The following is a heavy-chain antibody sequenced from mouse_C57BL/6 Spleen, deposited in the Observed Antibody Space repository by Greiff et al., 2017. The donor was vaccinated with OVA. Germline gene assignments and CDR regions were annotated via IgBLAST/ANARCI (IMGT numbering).Heavy chain of an antibody. CDR3: ARSPSYDYDGHFDY. Sequence: EVQRVESGPELVKPGASVKMSCKASGYTFTDYNMHWVKQSHGKSLEWIGYINPNNGGTSYNQKFKGKATLTVNKSSSTAYMELRSLTSEDSAVYYCARSPSYDYDGHFDYWGQGTTLTVSS. CDR2: INPNNGGT. CDR1: GYTFTDYN. V-gene: IGHV1-22*01. J-gene: IGHJ2*01. D-gene: IGHD2-4*01.